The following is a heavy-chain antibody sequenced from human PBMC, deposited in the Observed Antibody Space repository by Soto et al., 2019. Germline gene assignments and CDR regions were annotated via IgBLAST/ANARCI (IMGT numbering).Heavy chain of an antibody. CDR1: GFTFSDSA. CDR2: TRSKANSYAT. CDR3: TRPCFFPESTSCYWTSDY. V-gene: IGHV3-73*01. Sequence: EVQLVESGGGLVQPGGSLKLSCAASGFTFSDSAMHWVRQASGKGLEWVGRTRSKANSYATAYAASVKGRFTISRDDSKNTAYLQMNSLKTEDTAVYYCTRPCFFPESTSCYWTSDYWGQGTLVTVSS. D-gene: IGHD2-2*01. J-gene: IGHJ4*02.